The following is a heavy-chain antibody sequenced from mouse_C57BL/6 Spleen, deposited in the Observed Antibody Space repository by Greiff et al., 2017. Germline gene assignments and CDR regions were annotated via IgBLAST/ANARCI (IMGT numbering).Heavy chain of an antibody. J-gene: IGHJ4*01. D-gene: IGHD1-1*01. CDR3: ARWNYGSSYDAMDY. V-gene: IGHV1-39*01. Sequence: VQLQQSGPELVKPGASVKISCKASGYSFTDYNMNWVKQSNGKSLEWIGVINPNYGTTSYNQKFKGKATLTGDQSSSTAYMQLNSLTSEDSAVYYCARWNYGSSYDAMDYWGQGTSVTVSS. CDR2: INPNYGTT. CDR1: GYSFTDYN.